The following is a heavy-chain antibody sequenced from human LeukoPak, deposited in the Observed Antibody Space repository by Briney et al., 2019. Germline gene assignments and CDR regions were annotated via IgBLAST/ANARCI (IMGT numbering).Heavy chain of an antibody. J-gene: IGHJ4*02. CDR3: TRVSRSGSYSDF. D-gene: IGHD3-10*01. Sequence: PGGSLRLSCTTSGFTFGDYAMSWVRQAPGKGLEWVGLIRSQGYGGTTQYAASVKGRFTISRDDSKRIAYLQMNSLKTEDTAVYYCTRVSRSGSYSDFWGQGTLVTVSS. CDR1: GFTFGDYA. V-gene: IGHV3-49*04. CDR2: IRSQGYGGTT.